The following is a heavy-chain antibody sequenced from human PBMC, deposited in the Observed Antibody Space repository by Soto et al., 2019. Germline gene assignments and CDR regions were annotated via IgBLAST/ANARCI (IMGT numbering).Heavy chain of an antibody. CDR2: ISGSGGST. V-gene: IGHV3-23*01. CDR1: GFTFSSYA. J-gene: IGHJ4*02. CDR3: AKDLGSGIYCSGGSCYAPFDY. Sequence: PGGSLRLSCAASGFTFSSYAMSWVRQAPGKGLEWVSAISGSGGSTYYAYSVKGRFTISRDNSKNTLYLQMNSLRAEDTAVYYCAKDLGSGIYCSGGSCYAPFDYWGQGTLVTVSS. D-gene: IGHD2-15*01.